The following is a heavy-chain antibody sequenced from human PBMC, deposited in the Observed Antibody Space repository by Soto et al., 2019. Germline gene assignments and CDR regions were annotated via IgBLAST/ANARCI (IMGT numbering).Heavy chain of an antibody. D-gene: IGHD6-13*01. CDR1: GFTFSSYA. Sequence: LRLSCAASGFTFSSYAMSWVRQAPGEGLEWVSAISGSGGSTYYADSVKGRFTISRDNSKNTLYLQMNSLRAEDTAVYYCAKLWAAAGMDFDYWGQGTLVTVSS. V-gene: IGHV3-23*01. CDR3: AKLWAAAGMDFDY. J-gene: IGHJ4*02. CDR2: ISGSGGST.